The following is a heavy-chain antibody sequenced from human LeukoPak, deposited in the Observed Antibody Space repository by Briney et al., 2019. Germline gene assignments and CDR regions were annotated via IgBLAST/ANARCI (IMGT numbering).Heavy chain of an antibody. V-gene: IGHV3-21*01. Sequence: GGSLRLSCAASGFTFSSYSMNWVRQAPGKGLEWVSSISSSSSYIYYADSVKGRFTISRDNSKNTLYLQMNSLRAEDTAVYYCARDSPAAAGFYDYWGQGTLVTVSS. CDR1: GFTFSSYS. D-gene: IGHD6-13*01. CDR3: ARDSPAAAGFYDY. CDR2: ISSSSSYI. J-gene: IGHJ4*02.